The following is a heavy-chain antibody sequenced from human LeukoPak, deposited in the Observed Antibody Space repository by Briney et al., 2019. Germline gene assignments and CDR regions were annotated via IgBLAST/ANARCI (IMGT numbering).Heavy chain of an antibody. CDR2: IYYNWST. D-gene: IGHD1-1*01. Sequence: SETLSLTCTVSGGSISSYYWSWIRQPPGKGLEWIWYIYYNWSTNYSPSLKRPVTISVDASKNQFSLKLRSVTAADTAVYYCARENWNPQTSYYYYYMDVWGKGTTVTVSS. CDR1: GGSISSYY. J-gene: IGHJ6*03. CDR3: ARENWNPQTSYYYYYMDV. V-gene: IGHV4-59*01.